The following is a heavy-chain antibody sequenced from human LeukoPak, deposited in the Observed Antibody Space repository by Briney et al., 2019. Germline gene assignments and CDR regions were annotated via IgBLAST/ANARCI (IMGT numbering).Heavy chain of an antibody. CDR3: ASAYDSSGYYYVLVRY. D-gene: IGHD3-22*01. CDR2: IYYSGST. Sequence: SETLSLTCTVSGGSISSSSYYWGWIRQPPGKGLEWIGSIYYSGSTYYNPSLKSRVTISVDTSKNQFSLKLSSVTAADTAVYYCASAYDSSGYYYVLVRYWGQGTLVTVSS. CDR1: GGSISSSSYY. V-gene: IGHV4-39*07. J-gene: IGHJ4*02.